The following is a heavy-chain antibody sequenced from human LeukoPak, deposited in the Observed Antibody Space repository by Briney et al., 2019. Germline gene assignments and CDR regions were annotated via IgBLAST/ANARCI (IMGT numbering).Heavy chain of an antibody. J-gene: IGHJ4*02. CDR2: ITGSGGSA. D-gene: IGHD6-19*01. Sequence: GGSLRLSCAASGFTFSTYAMSWVRQIPGKGLEWVSTITGSGGSAYYADSVKGRFTISRDNAKNSLYLQMNSLRAEDTAVYYCARIEYSSGWVPFDYWGQGTLVTVSS. CDR1: GFTFSTYA. V-gene: IGHV3-23*01. CDR3: ARIEYSSGWVPFDY.